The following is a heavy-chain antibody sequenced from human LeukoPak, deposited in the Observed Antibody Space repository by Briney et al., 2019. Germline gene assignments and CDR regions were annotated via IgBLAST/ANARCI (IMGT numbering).Heavy chain of an antibody. V-gene: IGHV4-59*05. CDR1: GGSISSYY. Sequence: PSETLSLTCTVSGGSISSYYWSWIRQPAGKGLEWIGSFDNSGSTYYNPSLKSRVTISVDTSKDQFSLKLTSVTAADTAVYYCARPPGIAAAWFDPWGQGTLVTVSS. CDR2: FDNSGST. J-gene: IGHJ5*02. D-gene: IGHD6-13*01. CDR3: ARPPGIAAAWFDP.